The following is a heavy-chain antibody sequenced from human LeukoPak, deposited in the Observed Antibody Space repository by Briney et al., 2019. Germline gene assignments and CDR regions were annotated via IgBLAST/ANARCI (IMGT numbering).Heavy chain of an antibody. V-gene: IGHV1-2*02. D-gene: IGHD2-15*01. CDR3: ARETPGGAFDI. CDR2: INPNSGGT. J-gene: IGHJ3*02. Sequence: ASVKVSCKASGYTFTGYYIHWVRQAPGQGLEWMGWINPNSGGTNYAKKFQGRVNMTRDTSISTAYMELSRLRSDDTAVYYCARETPGGAFDIWGQGTMVTVSS. CDR1: GYTFTGYY.